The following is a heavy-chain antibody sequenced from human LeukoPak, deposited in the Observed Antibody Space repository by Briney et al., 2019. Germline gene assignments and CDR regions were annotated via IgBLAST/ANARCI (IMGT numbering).Heavy chain of an antibody. CDR3: ASFEVGA. V-gene: IGHV1-2*02. CDR1: GYTFTDYY. D-gene: IGHD3-3*01. CDR2: INPKSGGT. Sequence: ASVTVSCKASGYTFTDYYMHWIRQAPGQGLEWMGWINPKSGGTNYAQKFQGRFTMNRDTSINTAYIELSRLRSDDTALYYCASFEVGAWGQGTLVTVSS. J-gene: IGHJ5*02.